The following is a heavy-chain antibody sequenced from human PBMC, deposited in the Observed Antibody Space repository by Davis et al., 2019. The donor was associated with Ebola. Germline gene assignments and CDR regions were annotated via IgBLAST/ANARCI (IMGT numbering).Heavy chain of an antibody. CDR3: ARAQFPTTSDH. CDR1: GYTFTNYG. J-gene: IGHJ4*02. CDR2: INPHNGNT. Sequence: ASVKVSCTASGYTFTNYGITWVRQAPGQGLEWMGWINPHNGNTNYAQNVQGRVIMTSDTATTTAYVEVGSLRSDDTAVYYCARAQFPTTSDHWGQGTLVTVSS. D-gene: IGHD1-1*01. V-gene: IGHV1-18*04.